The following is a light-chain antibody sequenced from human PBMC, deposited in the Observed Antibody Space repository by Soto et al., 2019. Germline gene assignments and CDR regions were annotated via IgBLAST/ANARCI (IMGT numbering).Light chain of an antibody. CDR3: SSFTSSSIPYV. J-gene: IGLJ1*01. V-gene: IGLV2-14*01. Sequence: QSALAQPASVSGSPGQSITISCTGTSTDVGAYNFVSWYQHHPGKAPKLMISEVTNRPSGISNRFSGSKSGNTASLTISGLQAEDEADYYCSSFTSSSIPYVFGTGTKVTVL. CDR1: STDVGAYNF. CDR2: EVT.